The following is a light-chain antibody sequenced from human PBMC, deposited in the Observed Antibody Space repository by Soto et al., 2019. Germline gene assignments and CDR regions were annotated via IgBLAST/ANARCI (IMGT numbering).Light chain of an antibody. CDR1: QSISNN. Sequence: VMTQSPATLSVSPGERATLSCWASQSISNNLAWYQHKPGQPPRLLIYGASNRATGVPARFSGSGSGTQFTLTISGLQSEDFAVYYCQQYNNWPPWTFGQGTKVDIK. CDR3: QQYNNWPPWT. V-gene: IGKV3-15*01. CDR2: GAS. J-gene: IGKJ1*01.